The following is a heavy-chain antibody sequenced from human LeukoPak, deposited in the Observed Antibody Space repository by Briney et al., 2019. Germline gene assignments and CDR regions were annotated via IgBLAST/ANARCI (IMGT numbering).Heavy chain of an antibody. Sequence: PSATLSLTCTVSGGSMSSYYWSWIRQPPGKGLEWIGYIYYSGRTNYNPSLKSRVTISVDTSKNQFSLKLSSVTAADTAVYYCARNHLGDFDYWGQGTLVTVSS. CDR1: GGSMSSYY. CDR3: ARNHLGDFDY. V-gene: IGHV4-59*01. CDR2: IYYSGRT. J-gene: IGHJ4*02.